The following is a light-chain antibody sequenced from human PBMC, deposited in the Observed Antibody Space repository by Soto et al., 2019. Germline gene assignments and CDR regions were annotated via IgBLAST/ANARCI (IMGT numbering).Light chain of an antibody. V-gene: IGKV1-5*01. J-gene: IGKJ2*01. CDR3: QQYRT. Sequence: DIQMTQSPSSLSASVGDRVTITCRASQSISSWLAWYQQKPGKAPKLLIYDASSLESGVPSRFSGSASGTEFTLTISSLQPDDFATYYCQQYRTFGQGTKVDIK. CDR1: QSISSW. CDR2: DAS.